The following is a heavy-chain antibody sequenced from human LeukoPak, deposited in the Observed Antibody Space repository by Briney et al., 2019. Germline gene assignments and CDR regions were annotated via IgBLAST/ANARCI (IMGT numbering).Heavy chain of an antibody. CDR2: IYTGGNT. J-gene: IGHJ4*02. CDR3: ARGDDSGYYDHFDY. Sequence: GGSLGLSCAASGFTVDSNYLSWVRQAPGKGLEWVSTIYTGGNTYYAASVKGRFTISRDFSKNTVFLHMNSLRAEDTAMYYCARGDDSGYYDHFDYWGQGALVTVSS. CDR1: GFTVDSNY. V-gene: IGHV3-53*01. D-gene: IGHD3-22*01.